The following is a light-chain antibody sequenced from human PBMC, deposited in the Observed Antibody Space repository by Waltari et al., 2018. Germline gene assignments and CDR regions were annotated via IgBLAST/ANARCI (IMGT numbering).Light chain of an antibody. CDR2: DAS. V-gene: IGKV3-15*01. J-gene: IGKJ1*01. CDR1: QSVSNN. Sequence: EVVMTQSPVTLSVSPGERATLSCRASQSVSNNLAWYQHKPGHAPGLVMYDASTRAPGFPARFSGTGSGREFTLTINSLQSEDVAIYYCQQYSNWPPWTFGQGTTVEIK. CDR3: QQYSNWPPWT.